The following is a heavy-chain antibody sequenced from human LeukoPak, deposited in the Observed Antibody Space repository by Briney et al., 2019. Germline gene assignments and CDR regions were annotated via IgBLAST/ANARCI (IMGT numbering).Heavy chain of an antibody. D-gene: IGHD3-10*01. Sequence: SETLSRTCAVYGGSFSGYYWSWIRQPPGKGLEWIGEINHSGSTNYNPSLKSRVTISVDTSKNQFSLKLSSVTAADTAVYYCARGYYYGSGSYYRNHNWFDPWGQGTLVTVSS. V-gene: IGHV4-34*01. CDR1: GGSFSGYY. CDR3: ARGYYYGSGSYYRNHNWFDP. J-gene: IGHJ5*02. CDR2: INHSGST.